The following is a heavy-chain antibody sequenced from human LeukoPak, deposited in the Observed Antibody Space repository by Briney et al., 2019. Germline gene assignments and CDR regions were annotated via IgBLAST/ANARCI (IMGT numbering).Heavy chain of an antibody. CDR3: ARDGSLPDY. J-gene: IGHJ4*02. Sequence: GGSLRLSCAASGFTFSNYWMHWVRQTPAKGLVWVSRIVSDGSSTSYADSVKGRFTISRDNAKNTLYLQMNSLRAEDTAVYYCARDGSLPDYWGQGTLVTVSS. CDR1: GFTFSNYW. V-gene: IGHV3-74*01. CDR2: IVSDGSST.